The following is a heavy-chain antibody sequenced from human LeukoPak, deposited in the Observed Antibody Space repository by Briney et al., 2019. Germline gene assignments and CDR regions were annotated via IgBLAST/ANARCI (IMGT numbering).Heavy chain of an antibody. CDR3: ARASAVAGTREY. J-gene: IGHJ4*02. CDR2: IKQDGSEK. V-gene: IGHV3-7*01. Sequence: GGSLRLSCAASGFTFSSNWMSWVRQAPGKGLEWGANIKQDGSEKYYVDSVKGRFTISRDNAKNSLYLQMNSLRAEDTAAYYCARASAVAGTREYWGQGTLVTVSS. D-gene: IGHD6-19*01. CDR1: GFTFSSNW.